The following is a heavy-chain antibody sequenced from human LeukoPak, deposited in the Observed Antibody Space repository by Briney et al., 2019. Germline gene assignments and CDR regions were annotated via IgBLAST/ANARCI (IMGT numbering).Heavy chain of an antibody. D-gene: IGHD1-1*01. J-gene: IGHJ6*04. CDR3: ARDWDWNDDYYYYGMDV. CDR1: GGSVSSGSYY. V-gene: IGHV4-61*01. Sequence: PSETLSLTCTVSGGSVSSGSYYWSWIRQPPGKGLEWIGYIYYSGSTNYNPSLKSRVTISVDTSKNQFSLKLGSVTAADTAVYYCARDWDWNDDYYYYGMDVWGKGTTVTVSS. CDR2: IYYSGST.